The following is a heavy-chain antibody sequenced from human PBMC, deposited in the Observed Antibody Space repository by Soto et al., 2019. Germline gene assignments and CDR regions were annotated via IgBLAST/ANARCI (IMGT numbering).Heavy chain of an antibody. D-gene: IGHD3-9*01. J-gene: IGHJ4*02. CDR2: IKSKTDGGTA. V-gene: IGHV3-15*01. CDR3: TTGIYYDILTGYHNVAY. Sequence: PGGSLRLSCVASGFNLSHPWMTWVRQAAGKGLEWVGRIKSKTDGGTADYAAHVKGRATISRDDSKNTVYLQMNSLKTEDTAVYYCTTGIYYDILTGYHNVAYWGQGALVTVSS. CDR1: GFNLSHPW.